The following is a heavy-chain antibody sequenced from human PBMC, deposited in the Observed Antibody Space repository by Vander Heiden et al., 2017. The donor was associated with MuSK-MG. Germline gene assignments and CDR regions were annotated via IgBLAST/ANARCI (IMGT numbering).Heavy chain of an antibody. CDR3: AREYSYGSSVGY. J-gene: IGHJ4*02. D-gene: IGHD5-18*01. V-gene: IGHV3-53*01. CDR1: GLPGRIHY. Sequence: EVQLVDAVGGLSQPGGSLRLSCASSGLPGRIHYMSWIRQAPGKGLEWVSVIYSGGSTYYADAVKGRFTISRDNSKNTLYLQMNSLRAEDTAVYYCAREYSYGSSVGYWGQGTLVTVSS. CDR2: IYSGGST.